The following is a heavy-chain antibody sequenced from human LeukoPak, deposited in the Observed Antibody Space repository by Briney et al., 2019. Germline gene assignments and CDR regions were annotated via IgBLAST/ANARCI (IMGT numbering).Heavy chain of an antibody. CDR3: ASSPFSAYCFDY. CDR1: GITVSSSY. D-gene: IGHD3-10*01. Sequence: GGSLRLSCAAPGITVSSSYMSWVRQAPGKGLEWVSVIYSGGSTYYADSVKGRFTISRDSSKNTLYLQMNSLRAEDTAVYYCASSPFSAYCFDYWGQGSLVTVSS. J-gene: IGHJ4*02. V-gene: IGHV3-66*01. CDR2: IYSGGST.